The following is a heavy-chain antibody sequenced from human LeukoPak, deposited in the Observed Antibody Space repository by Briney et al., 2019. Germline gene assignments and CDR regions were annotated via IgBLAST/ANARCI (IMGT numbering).Heavy chain of an antibody. V-gene: IGHV3-23*01. J-gene: IGHJ5*02. Sequence: GGSLRLSCAASGFTFSSYAMSWVRQAPGKGLEWVSAISGSGGSTYYADSVKGRFTISRDNSKNTLYLQMNSLRAEDTAVYYCAKDAEYGSGSYRNWFDPWGQGTLVTVSS. CDR2: ISGSGGST. CDR3: AKDAEYGSGSYRNWFDP. D-gene: IGHD3-10*01. CDR1: GFTFSSYA.